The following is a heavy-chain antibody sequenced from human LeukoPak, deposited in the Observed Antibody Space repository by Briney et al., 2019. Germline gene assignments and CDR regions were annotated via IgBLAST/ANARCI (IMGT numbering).Heavy chain of an antibody. CDR3: VKGQGYYYENSGHSFGY. J-gene: IGHJ4*02. Sequence: GGSLRLSCGASGFTFDDYAMHWVRQAPGKGLEWVSGISWNSGTIGYADSVKGRFTIFRDNAKNSLYLQMNSLRTEDTALYYCVKGQGYYYENSGHSFGYWGQGTLVTVSS. CDR1: GFTFDDYA. CDR2: ISWNSGTI. D-gene: IGHD3-22*01. V-gene: IGHV3-9*01.